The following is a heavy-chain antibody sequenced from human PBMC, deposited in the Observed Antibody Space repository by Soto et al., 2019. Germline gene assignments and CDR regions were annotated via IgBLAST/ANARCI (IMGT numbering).Heavy chain of an antibody. Sequence: ASVKVSCKASGYTFTSYGISWVRQAPGQGLEWMGWISAYNGNTNYAQKLQGRVTMTTDTSTSTAYMELRSLRSDDTAVYYCARVGIVVVPAAIWWEWFDPWGQGTLVTVSS. V-gene: IGHV1-18*01. CDR3: ARVGIVVVPAAIWWEWFDP. CDR2: ISAYNGNT. D-gene: IGHD2-2*03. CDR1: GYTFTSYG. J-gene: IGHJ5*02.